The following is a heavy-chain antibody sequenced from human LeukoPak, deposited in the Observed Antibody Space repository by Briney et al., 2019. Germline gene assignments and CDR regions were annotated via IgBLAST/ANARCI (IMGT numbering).Heavy chain of an antibody. D-gene: IGHD1-26*01. J-gene: IGHJ4*02. CDR3: ARGRSGSYLYYFDY. V-gene: IGHV1-69*13. CDR1: GGTFSSYA. CDR2: IIPIFGTA. Sequence: SVTVSCKASGGTFSSYAISWVRQAPGQGREWMGGIIPIFGTANYAQKFQGRVAITADESTSTAYMELSSLRSEDTAVYYCARGRSGSYLYYFDYWGQGTLVTVSS.